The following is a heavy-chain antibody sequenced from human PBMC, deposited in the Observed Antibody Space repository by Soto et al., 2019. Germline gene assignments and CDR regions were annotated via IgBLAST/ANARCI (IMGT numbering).Heavy chain of an antibody. CDR1: GYTFTSYD. CDR2: MNPNSGNT. D-gene: IGHD1-1*01. J-gene: IGHJ6*04. CDR3: ARGEGTTGIGDV. Sequence: ASAKVSCKASGYTFTSYDINWVRQATGQGLEWMGWMNPNSGNTGYAQKFQGRVTMTRNTSISTAYMELSSLRSEDTAVYYCARGEGTTGIGDVWGKGTTVTVSS. V-gene: IGHV1-8*01.